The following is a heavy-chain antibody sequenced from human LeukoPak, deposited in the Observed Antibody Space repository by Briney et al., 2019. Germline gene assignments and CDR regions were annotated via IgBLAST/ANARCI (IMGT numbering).Heavy chain of an antibody. J-gene: IGHJ4*02. Sequence: SETLCLTCTVSGGSISSGSYYWGWIRQPPGKGLEWIGSIYYSGSTYYNPSLKSRVTISVDTSKNQFSLKLSSVTAADAAVYYCARQGSGWGFVDYWGQGTLVTVSS. CDR2: IYYSGST. D-gene: IGHD6-19*01. V-gene: IGHV4-39*01. CDR1: GGSISSGSYY. CDR3: ARQGSGWGFVDY.